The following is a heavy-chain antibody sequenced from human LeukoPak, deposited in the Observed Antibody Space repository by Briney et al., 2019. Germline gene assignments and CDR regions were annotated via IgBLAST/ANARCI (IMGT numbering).Heavy chain of an antibody. CDR1: GFTFSSYA. CDR2: INTDSSDI. Sequence: PGGSLRLSCAASGFTFSSYAMHWVRQAPGKGLQWVSYINTDSSDIHYADSVKGRFTISRDNARNTLYLQLSSLRAEDSAVYYCARDTFQPGLIDSWGQGTLVTVSS. J-gene: IGHJ4*02. D-gene: IGHD2-2*01. V-gene: IGHV3-21*05. CDR3: ARDTFQPGLIDS.